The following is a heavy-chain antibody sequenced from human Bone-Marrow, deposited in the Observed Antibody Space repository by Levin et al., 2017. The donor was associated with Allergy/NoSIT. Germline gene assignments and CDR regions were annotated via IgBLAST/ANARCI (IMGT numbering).Heavy chain of an antibody. CDR1: GFRFSDHG. D-gene: IGHD1-1*01. CDR2: VSYDGKNQ. J-gene: IGHJ4*02. CDR3: ARAGGSHRHDFDS. V-gene: IGHV3-30*03. Sequence: GESLKISCVGSGFRFSDHGIHWVRQAPGKGLEWVSVVSYDGKNQFYAHSVKGRFTTSRDNSKNTVYLHLSSLRAEDTALYYCARAGGSHRHDFDSWGQGVLVTVS.